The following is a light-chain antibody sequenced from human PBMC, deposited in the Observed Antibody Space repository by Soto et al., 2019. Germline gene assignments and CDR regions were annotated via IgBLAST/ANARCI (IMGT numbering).Light chain of an antibody. CDR2: GAS. J-gene: IGKJ2*01. Sequence: EIVLTQSPGTLSLSPGESATLSCRASQSVSSTYLAWYQQNPGQAPRLLIYGASSRATRIPDRFSGSGSGTDFTLLISRLEPEDFAVYFCQRYGSISYTFGQRTKL. CDR3: QRYGSISYT. V-gene: IGKV3-20*01. CDR1: QSVSSTY.